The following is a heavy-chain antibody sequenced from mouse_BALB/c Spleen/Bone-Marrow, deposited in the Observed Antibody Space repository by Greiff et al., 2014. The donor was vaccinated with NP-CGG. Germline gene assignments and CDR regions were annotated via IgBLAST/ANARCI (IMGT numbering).Heavy chain of an antibody. CDR3: TTLARNYFDY. CDR1: GYTFTSYW. V-gene: IGHV1-5*01. CDR2: IYPGNSDT. Sequence: SGTVLARPGASVNMSCKASGYTFTSYWMHWVKQRPGQGLEWIGTIYPGNSDTTYNQKFKGKAKLTAVTSTSTAYMELSSLTNEDSAVYYCTTLARNYFDYWGQGTTLTVSS. J-gene: IGHJ2*01.